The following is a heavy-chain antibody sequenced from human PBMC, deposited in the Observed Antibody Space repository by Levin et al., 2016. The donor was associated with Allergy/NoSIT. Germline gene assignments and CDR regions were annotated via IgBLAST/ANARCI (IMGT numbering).Heavy chain of an antibody. CDR2: ISYDGSNK. J-gene: IGHJ5*02. Sequence: GESLKISCAASGFTFSSYGMHWVRQAPGKGLEWVAVISYDGSNKYYGDSVKGRFTISRDNSKNTLYLQMNSLRPDDTAVYYCAREQKDSGSNWFDPWGQGTLVTVSS. V-gene: IGHV3-30*03. CDR1: GFTFSSYG. CDR3: AREQKDSGSNWFDP. D-gene: IGHD2-15*01.